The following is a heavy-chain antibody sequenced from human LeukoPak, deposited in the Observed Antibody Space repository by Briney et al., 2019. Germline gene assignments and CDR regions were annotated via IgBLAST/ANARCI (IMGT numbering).Heavy chain of an antibody. CDR1: GGSFSVYY. Sequence: PSETLSLTCAVYGGSFSVYYWSWIRQPPGKGLEWIGEVNHSGSTSYNPSLKSRVTMSVDTSKNQFSLKLSSVTAADTAVYYCARALPYSGFDYWGQGTLVTVSS. CDR2: VNHSGST. D-gene: IGHD1-26*01. V-gene: IGHV4-34*01. CDR3: ARALPYSGFDY. J-gene: IGHJ4*02.